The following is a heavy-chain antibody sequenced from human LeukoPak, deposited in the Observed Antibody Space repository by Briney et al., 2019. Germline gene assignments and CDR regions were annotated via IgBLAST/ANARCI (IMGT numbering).Heavy chain of an antibody. Sequence: PSETLSLTCTVSGGSISSYYWSWIRQPPGKGLEWIGYIYTSGSTNYNPSLKSRVTISVATSKNQFSLKLSSVTAADTAVYYCERHEAYYDFWSGYYKSGAFDIWGQGTMVTVSS. CDR1: GGSISSYY. V-gene: IGHV4-4*09. CDR3: ERHEAYYDFWSGYYKSGAFDI. CDR2: IYTSGST. J-gene: IGHJ3*02. D-gene: IGHD3-3*01.